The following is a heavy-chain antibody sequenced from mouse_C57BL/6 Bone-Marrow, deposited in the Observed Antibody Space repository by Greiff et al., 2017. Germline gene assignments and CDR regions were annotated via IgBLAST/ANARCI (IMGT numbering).Heavy chain of an antibody. V-gene: IGHV5-9-1*02. J-gene: IGHJ3*01. CDR3: TRDFPIYYDYDGARFAY. D-gene: IGHD2-4*01. Sequence: DVHLVESGEGLVKPGGSLKLSCAASGFTFSSYAMSWVRQTPEKRLEWVAYISSGGDYIYYADTVKGRFTISRDNARNTLYLQMSSLKSEDTAMYYCTRDFPIYYDYDGARFAYWGQGTLVTVSA. CDR1: GFTFSSYA. CDR2: ISSGGDYI.